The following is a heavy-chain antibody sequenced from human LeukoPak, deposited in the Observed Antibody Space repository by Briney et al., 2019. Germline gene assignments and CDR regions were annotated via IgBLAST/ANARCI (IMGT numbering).Heavy chain of an antibody. D-gene: IGHD6-19*01. Sequence: GGSLRLSCAASGFTFSGSGMSWVRQAPGKGLEWISSSGDSDGSTYYADSLKGRFTISRDNSKNTLYLQMNNLRAEDTAVYYCAKYSSGWYLSQYYFDYWGQGTLVTVSS. CDR2: SGDSDGST. V-gene: IGHV3-23*01. J-gene: IGHJ4*02. CDR3: AKYSSGWYLSQYYFDY. CDR1: GFTFSGSG.